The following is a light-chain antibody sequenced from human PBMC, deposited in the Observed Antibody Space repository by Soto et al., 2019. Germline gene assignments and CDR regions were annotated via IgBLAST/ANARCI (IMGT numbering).Light chain of an antibody. J-gene: IGLJ1*01. CDR3: QSYDTSLTAFV. Sequence: QSVLTQPPSVSGAPGQRVTISCTGSSSNIGADYDVHWYQQFPGTAPKLLIFANTNRPSGVPGRLSGSKSGTSASLAITELQAEDEADYYCQSYDTSLTAFVFGTGTKVTVL. CDR2: ANT. CDR1: SSNIGADYD. V-gene: IGLV1-40*01.